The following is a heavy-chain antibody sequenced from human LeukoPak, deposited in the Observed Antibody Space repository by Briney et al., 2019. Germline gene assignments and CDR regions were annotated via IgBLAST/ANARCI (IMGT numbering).Heavy chain of an antibody. J-gene: IGHJ4*02. CDR2: IFPSGGEI. Sequence: GGSLRLSCEASGFTFSSYGMHWVRQPPGKGLEWVSSIFPSGGEIHYADSVRGRFTISRDNSKSTLSLQMNSLRAEDTAIYYCATYRQVLLPFESWGQGTLVTVSS. D-gene: IGHD2-8*02. CDR3: ATYRQVLLPFES. CDR1: GFTFSSYG. V-gene: IGHV3-23*01.